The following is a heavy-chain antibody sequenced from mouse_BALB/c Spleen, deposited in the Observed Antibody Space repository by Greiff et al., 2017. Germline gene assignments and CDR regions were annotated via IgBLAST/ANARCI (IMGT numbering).Heavy chain of an antibody. Sequence: VKLMESGPGLVQPSQSLSITCTVSGFSLTSYGVHWVRQSPGKGLEWLGVIWSGGSTDYNAAFISRLSISKDNSKSQVFFKMNSLQANDTAIYYCARNFYYGYVYYFDDWGQGTTLTVAS. J-gene: IGHJ2*01. CDR1: GFSLTSYG. V-gene: IGHV2-2*02. CDR2: IWSGGST. D-gene: IGHD1-2*01. CDR3: ARNFYYGYVYYFDD.